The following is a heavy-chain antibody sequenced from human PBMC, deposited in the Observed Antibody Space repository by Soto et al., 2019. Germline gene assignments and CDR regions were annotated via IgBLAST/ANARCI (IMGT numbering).Heavy chain of an antibody. D-gene: IGHD3-3*01. J-gene: IGHJ6*02. CDR2: IWYDGSNK. V-gene: IGHV3-33*01. Sequence: QVQLVESGGGVVQPGRSLRLSCAASGFTFNSYGMHWVRQAPGKGLEWVAVIWYDGSNKYYADSVKGRFTISRDNSKNTLYLQMNSLRAEDTAVYYCARDLADFWSGRRGFYYGMDVWGQGTTVTVSS. CDR1: GFTFNSYG. CDR3: ARDLADFWSGRRGFYYGMDV.